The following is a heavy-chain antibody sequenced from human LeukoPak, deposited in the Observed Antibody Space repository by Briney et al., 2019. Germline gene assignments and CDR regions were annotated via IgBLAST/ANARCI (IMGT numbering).Heavy chain of an antibody. Sequence: PSETLSLTCTVSGGSISSSSYYWGWIRQPPGKGLEWIGSIYYSGSTYYNPSLKSRVTISVDTSKNQFSLKVNSVTAADTAVYYCARENGYRYDYWGQGTLVTVSS. CDR3: ARENGYRYDY. CDR2: IYYSGST. J-gene: IGHJ4*02. V-gene: IGHV4-39*07. D-gene: IGHD5-18*01. CDR1: GGSISSSSYY.